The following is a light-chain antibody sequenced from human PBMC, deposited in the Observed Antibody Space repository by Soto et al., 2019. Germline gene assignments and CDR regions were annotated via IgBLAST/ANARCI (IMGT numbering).Light chain of an antibody. CDR1: SSDVGGYNY. V-gene: IGLV2-14*01. CDR2: EVS. J-gene: IGLJ1*01. Sequence: QSALTQPASVSGSPGQSITISCTGTSSDVGGYNYVSWYQQHPGKAPKLMIYEVSNRPSGVSNRFSGSKSGNTASLTISGLQAEDEADYYCQSFDAGVSGYVFGPGTKVTVL. CDR3: QSFDAGVSGYV.